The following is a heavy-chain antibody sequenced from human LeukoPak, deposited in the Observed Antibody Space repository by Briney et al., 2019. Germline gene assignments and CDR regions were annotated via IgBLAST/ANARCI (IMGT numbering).Heavy chain of an antibody. D-gene: IGHD6-13*01. Sequence: SETLSLTCTVSGGSISSYYWSWIRQPPGKGLEWIGYIYYSGSTNYNPSLKSRVTISVGTSKNQFSLKLSSVTAADTAVYYCARAIAAAGSFNWFDPWGQGTLVTVSS. J-gene: IGHJ5*02. CDR1: GGSISSYY. CDR3: ARAIAAAGSFNWFDP. CDR2: IYYSGST. V-gene: IGHV4-59*01.